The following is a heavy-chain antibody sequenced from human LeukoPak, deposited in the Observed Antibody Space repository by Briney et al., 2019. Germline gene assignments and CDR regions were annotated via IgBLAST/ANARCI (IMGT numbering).Heavy chain of an antibody. CDR2: ISGSGGST. J-gene: IGHJ4*02. Sequence: GRSLRLSCAASGFTFTNYAMSWVRQAPGKGLEWVSAISGSGGSTYYADSVKGRFTISRDNSKNTLYLQMNSLRAEDTAVYYCAKEARDGYYDILTGYYDYWGQGTLVTVSS. CDR3: AKEARDGYYDILTGYYDY. CDR1: GFTFTNYA. V-gene: IGHV3-23*01. D-gene: IGHD3-9*01.